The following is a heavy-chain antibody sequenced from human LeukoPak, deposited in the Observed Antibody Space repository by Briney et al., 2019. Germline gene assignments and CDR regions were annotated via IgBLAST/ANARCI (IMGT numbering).Heavy chain of an antibody. CDR3: ARALGSGDFDY. D-gene: IGHD7-27*01. J-gene: IGHJ4*02. CDR1: GFIFSNYR. CDR2: IKQDGSEK. Sequence: GGYLSLSCAASGFIFSNYRMSWVRQAPGKGLEWVANIKQDGSEKYYVDSVKGRFTISRDNAKNSLYLQMNSLRAEDTAVYYCARALGSGDFDYWGQGTLVTVFS. V-gene: IGHV3-7*01.